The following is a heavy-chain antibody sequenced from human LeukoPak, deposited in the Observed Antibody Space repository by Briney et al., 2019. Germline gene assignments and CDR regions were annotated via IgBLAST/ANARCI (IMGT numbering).Heavy chain of an antibody. CDR3: ATYTHWVAGDV. J-gene: IGHJ6*02. V-gene: IGHV3-7*01. CDR1: GLTFSETW. Sequence: GGSLTLSCAASGLTFSETWMSWVRQAPGQGLEWVAAMKEDGSEKDYVDSVKGRFTISRDNAKNSLYLQMNSLRAEDTAVYYCATYTHWVAGDVWGQGTTVSVSS. CDR2: MKEDGSEK. D-gene: IGHD3-16*01.